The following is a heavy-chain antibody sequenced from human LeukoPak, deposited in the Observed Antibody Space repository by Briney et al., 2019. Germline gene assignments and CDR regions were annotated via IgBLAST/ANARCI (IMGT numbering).Heavy chain of an antibody. J-gene: IGHJ4*02. D-gene: IGHD6-19*01. Sequence: SETLSLTCAVSGGSINSHYWGWIRQPPGKGLQWIGDIFYTGKNNYNPSLKSRVTISLDASKDHLSLHLTSVLAADTAIYYCVRRDPGWNYFDYWGQGILVTVSS. CDR2: IFYTGKN. CDR3: VRRDPGWNYFDY. V-gene: IGHV4-59*08. CDR1: GGSINSHY.